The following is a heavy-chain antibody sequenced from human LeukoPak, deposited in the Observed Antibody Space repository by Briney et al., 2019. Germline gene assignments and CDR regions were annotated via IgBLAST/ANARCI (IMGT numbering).Heavy chain of an antibody. CDR2: MNPNSGNT. V-gene: IGHV1-8*01. D-gene: IGHD2-15*01. Sequence: ASVKVSCKASGYTFTSYDINWVRQATGQGLEWMGWMNPNSGNTGYAQKFQGRVTMTRNTSISTAYMELSSLRSEDTAVYYCARGLIGYCSGGSCYVYYYYYYIDVWGKGTTVTVSS. J-gene: IGHJ6*03. CDR1: GYTFTSYD. CDR3: ARGLIGYCSGGSCYVYYYYYYIDV.